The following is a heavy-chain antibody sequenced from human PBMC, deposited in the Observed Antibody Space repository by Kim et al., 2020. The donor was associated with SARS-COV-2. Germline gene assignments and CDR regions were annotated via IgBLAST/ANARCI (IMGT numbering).Heavy chain of an antibody. V-gene: IGHV3-74*01. CDR1: GFTFSSYW. CDR2: INSDGRTT. D-gene: IGHD2-2*01. CDR3: ATGPSRDTSNFYVGHY. J-gene: IGHJ4*02. Sequence: GGSLRLSCAASGFTFSSYWMHWVRQGPGKGLVWVSRINSDGRTTDHADSVRGRFTISRDNAKNTLYLQMNSLRAEDTAVYYCATGPSRDTSNFYVGHYWGQGTLVTVSS.